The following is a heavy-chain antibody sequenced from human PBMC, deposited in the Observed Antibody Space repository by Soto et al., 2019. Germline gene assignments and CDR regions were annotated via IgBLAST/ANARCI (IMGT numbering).Heavy chain of an antibody. CDR1: GYSFTSYW. J-gene: IGHJ6*02. V-gene: IGHV5-51*01. CDR3: ASSQQLSPLYYYYGMDV. Sequence: GESLKISCKGSGYSFTSYWIGWVRQMPGKGLEWMGIIYPGDSDTRYSPSFQGQVTISADKSISTAYLQWSSLKASDTAMYYCASSQQLSPLYYYYGMDVWGQGTTVTVS. D-gene: IGHD6-13*01. CDR2: IYPGDSDT.